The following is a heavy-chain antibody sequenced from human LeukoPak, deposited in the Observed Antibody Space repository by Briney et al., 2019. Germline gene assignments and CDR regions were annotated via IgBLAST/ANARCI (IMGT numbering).Heavy chain of an antibody. CDR2: FDPEDGET. V-gene: IGHV1-24*01. CDR1: GYTLTELS. Sequence: GASVKVSCKVSGYTLTELSMHWVRQAPGKGLEWMGGFDPEDGETIYAQKFQGRVTMTEDTSTDTAYVELSSLRSEDTAVYYCATADTTEEGIFDYWGQGTLVTVSS. J-gene: IGHJ4*02. D-gene: IGHD5-18*01. CDR3: ATADTTEEGIFDY.